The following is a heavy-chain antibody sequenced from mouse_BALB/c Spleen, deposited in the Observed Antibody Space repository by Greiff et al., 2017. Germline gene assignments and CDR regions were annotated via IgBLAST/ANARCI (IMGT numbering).Heavy chain of an antibody. D-gene: IGHD2-4*01. CDR2: IYPGDGDT. CDR3: ARRGRLRWFAY. Sequence: VQLVESGAELVRPGSSVKISCKASGYAFSSYWMNWVKQRPGQGLEWIGQIYPGDGDTNYNGKFKGKATLTADKSSSTAYMQLSSLTSEDSAVYFCARRGRLRWFAYWGQGTLVTVSA. CDR1: GYAFSSYW. J-gene: IGHJ3*01. V-gene: IGHV1-80*01.